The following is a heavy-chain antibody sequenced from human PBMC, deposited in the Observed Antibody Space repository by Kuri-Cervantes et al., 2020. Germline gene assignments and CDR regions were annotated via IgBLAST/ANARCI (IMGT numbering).Heavy chain of an antibody. V-gene: IGHV3-73*01. CDR2: IRSKANSYAT. D-gene: IGHD3/OR15-3a*01. CDR3: TRHVDLKPFDY. CDR1: GFTFSGSA. Sequence: GESLKISCAASGFTFSGSAMHWVRQASGKGLEWVGRIRSKANSYATAYAASVKGRFTISRDDSKNTAYLQMNSLKTEDTAVYYCTRHVDLKPFDYWGQGTLVTVSS. J-gene: IGHJ4*02.